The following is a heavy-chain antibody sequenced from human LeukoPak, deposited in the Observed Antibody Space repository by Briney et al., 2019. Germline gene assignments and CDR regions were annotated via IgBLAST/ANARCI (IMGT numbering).Heavy chain of an antibody. CDR2: NFSHDGST. Sequence: ASVKVSCKTSGYNFNSHHVHWVRQAPGQGLEWMGINFSHDGSTSNTQKFQGRVTMTRDTSTSTVYMELSSLRSEDTAVYYCARGRPYSGGYHLDYWGQGTLVTVSA. D-gene: IGHD1-26*01. J-gene: IGHJ4*02. CDR3: ARGRPYSGGYHLDY. V-gene: IGHV1-46*02. CDR1: GYNFNSHH.